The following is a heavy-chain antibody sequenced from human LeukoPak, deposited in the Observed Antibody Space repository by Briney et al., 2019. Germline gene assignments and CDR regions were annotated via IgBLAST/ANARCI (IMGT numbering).Heavy chain of an antibody. CDR3: TSGLSVRRSNNTPVDY. D-gene: IGHD1-1*01. V-gene: IGHV3-23*01. Sequence: GGSLRLSCAASGFTFSNYAMNWVRQAPGKGLEWVSTISGSGGSTYYADSVKGRFTISRDNSKNTAYLQMNSLKTEDTAVYYCTSGLSVRRSNNTPVDYWGQGTLVTVSS. J-gene: IGHJ4*02. CDR1: GFTFSNYA. CDR2: ISGSGGST.